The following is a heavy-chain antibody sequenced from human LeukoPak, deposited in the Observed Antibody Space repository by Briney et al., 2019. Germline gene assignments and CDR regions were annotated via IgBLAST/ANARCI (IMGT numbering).Heavy chain of an antibody. CDR1: GFTFSSYW. D-gene: IGHD3-22*01. J-gene: IGHJ4*02. CDR2: INSDGSST. V-gene: IGHV3-74*01. Sequence: GGSLRLSCAASGFTFSSYWMHWVRQAPGKGLVWVSRINSDGSSTSYADSVKGRFTISRDNAKNSLYLQMNSLRAEDTAVYYCAREAGKDAYYYDSSGYHERFDYWGQGTLVTVSS. CDR3: AREAGKDAYYYDSSGYHERFDY.